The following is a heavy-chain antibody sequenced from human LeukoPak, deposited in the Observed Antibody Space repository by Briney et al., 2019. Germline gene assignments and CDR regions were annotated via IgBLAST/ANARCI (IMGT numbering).Heavy chain of an antibody. V-gene: IGHV4-61*01. D-gene: IGHD3-10*01. CDR3: ARSPYGSGSYYSDY. Sequence: PSETLSLTCTVSGGSISSSSYYWSWIRQPPGKGLEWIGYIYYSGSTNYNPSLKSRVTISVDTSKNQFSLKLSSVTAADTAVYYCARSPYGSGSYYSDYWGQGTLVTVSS. J-gene: IGHJ4*02. CDR2: IYYSGST. CDR1: GGSISSSSYY.